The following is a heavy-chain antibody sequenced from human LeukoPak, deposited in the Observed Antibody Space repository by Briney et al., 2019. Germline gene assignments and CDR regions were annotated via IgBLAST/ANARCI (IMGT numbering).Heavy chain of an antibody. D-gene: IGHD3-10*01. CDR2: ISSSGSTI. Sequence: NAGGSPRLSCAASGFTFSDYYMSWIRQAPGKGLEWVSYISSSGSTIYYADSVKGRFTISRDNAKNSLYLQMNSLRAEDTAVYYCARDPPRITMVRGVFDYWGQGTLVTVSS. V-gene: IGHV3-11*01. CDR3: ARDPPRITMVRGVFDY. CDR1: GFTFSDYY. J-gene: IGHJ4*02.